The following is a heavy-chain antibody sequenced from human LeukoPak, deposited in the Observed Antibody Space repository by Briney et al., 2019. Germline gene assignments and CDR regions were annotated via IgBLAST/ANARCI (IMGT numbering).Heavy chain of an antibody. J-gene: IGHJ4*02. V-gene: IGHV4-39*02. CDR2: IYYSGST. Sequence: SETLSLTCTVSGGSLSSSSYYWGWIRQPPGKGLEWIGSIYYSGSTYYNPSLKSRVSISADTSKNQFSLRLSSVTAADTAVYYCARDFPRYYDSSGFWEFDYWGQGTLVTVSS. D-gene: IGHD3-22*01. CDR1: GGSLSSSSYY. CDR3: ARDFPRYYDSSGFWEFDY.